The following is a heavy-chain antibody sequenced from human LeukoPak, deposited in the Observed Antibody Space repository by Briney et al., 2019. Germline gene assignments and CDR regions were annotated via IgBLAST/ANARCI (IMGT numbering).Heavy chain of an antibody. CDR3: ARDEEGGSYPLDY. CDR2: INWNGGST. Sequence: GGSLRLSCSASGFTFDDYGMSWVRQAPGKGLEWVSGINWNGGSTAYADSVKGRFTISRDNAKNPLYLQMNSLRAEDTAFYYCARDEEGGSYPLDYWGQGTLVTVSS. V-gene: IGHV3-20*04. D-gene: IGHD1-26*01. J-gene: IGHJ4*02. CDR1: GFTFDDYG.